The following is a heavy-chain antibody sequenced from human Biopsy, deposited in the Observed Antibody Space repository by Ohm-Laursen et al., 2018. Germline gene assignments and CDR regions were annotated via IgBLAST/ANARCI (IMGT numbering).Heavy chain of an antibody. D-gene: IGHD2-8*01. J-gene: IGHJ4*02. CDR3: AKCMTGGSNYYFHH. V-gene: IGHV3-33*06. CDR1: GFTFSSYG. Sequence: SLRLSCAASGFTFSSYGMHWVRQAPGKGLEWVAAIWYDGSNKSYADSVKGRFTISRDNSKNTLYLQMNSLGGEDTAVYYCAKCMTGGSNYYFHHCGQGTLVTVSS. CDR2: IWYDGSNK.